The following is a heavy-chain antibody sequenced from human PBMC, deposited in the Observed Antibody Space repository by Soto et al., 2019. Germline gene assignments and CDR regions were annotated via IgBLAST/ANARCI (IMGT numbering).Heavy chain of an antibody. CDR2: ISAYNGNT. CDR3: ARGVGSGSYYNQYNWFDP. Sequence: ASVKVSCKASGYTFTNYGISWVRQAPGQGLEWMGWISAYNGNTNFAQKLQGRVTMTTDTSTSTAYMEQRSLRSDDTAVYYCARGVGSGSYYNQYNWFDPWGQGTLVTVS. D-gene: IGHD3-10*01. J-gene: IGHJ5*02. V-gene: IGHV1-18*01. CDR1: GYTFTNYG.